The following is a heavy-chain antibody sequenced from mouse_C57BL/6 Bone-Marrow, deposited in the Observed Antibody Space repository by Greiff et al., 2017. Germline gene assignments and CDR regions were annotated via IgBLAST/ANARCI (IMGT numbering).Heavy chain of an antibody. J-gene: IGHJ3*01. CDR1: YFAFMASA. CDR3: ARRDYYSNPAWFAY. CDR2: FTMYSDAT. V-gene: IGHV1-49*01. D-gene: IGHD2-5*01. Sequence: LMESGAELVRPGSSVKLSCKDSYFAFMASAMHWVKQRPGHGLEWIGSFTMYSDATEYSENFKGKATLTANTSSSTAYMELSSLTSEDSAVYYCARRDYYSNPAWFAYWGQGTLVTVSA.